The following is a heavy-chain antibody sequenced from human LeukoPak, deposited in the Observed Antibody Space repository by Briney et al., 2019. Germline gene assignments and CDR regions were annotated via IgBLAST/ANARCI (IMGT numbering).Heavy chain of an antibody. J-gene: IGHJ6*02. CDR3: ARTGWNDEGYYYYGMDV. V-gene: IGHV5-51*01. Sequence: KDGESLKISCKGSGYSFTSYWIGWVRQMPGKGLEWMGIIYPGDSDTRYSPSFQGQVTISADKSISTAYLQWSSLKASDTAMYYCARTGWNDEGYYYYGMDVWGQGTTVTVSS. CDR2: IYPGDSDT. D-gene: IGHD1-1*01. CDR1: GYSFTSYW.